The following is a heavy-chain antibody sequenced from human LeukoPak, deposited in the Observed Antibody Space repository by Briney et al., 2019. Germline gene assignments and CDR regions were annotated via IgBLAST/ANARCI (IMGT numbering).Heavy chain of an antibody. D-gene: IGHD6-19*01. CDR3: ARHSGGYSSGWYDYYYYYYMDV. Sequence: PETLSLTCTVSGGSISSSSYYWGWIRQPPGKGLEWIGSIYYSGSTYYNPSLKSRVTISVDTSKNQFSLKLSSVTAADTAVYYCARHSGGYSSGWYDYYYYYYMDVWGKGTTVTISS. CDR2: IYYSGST. J-gene: IGHJ6*03. CDR1: GGSISSSSYY. V-gene: IGHV4-39*01.